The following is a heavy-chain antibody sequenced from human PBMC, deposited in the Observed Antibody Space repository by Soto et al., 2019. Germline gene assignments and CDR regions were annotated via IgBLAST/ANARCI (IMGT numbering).Heavy chain of an antibody. D-gene: IGHD4-4*01. J-gene: IGHJ6*02. V-gene: IGHV5-51*01. CDR1: GYSFRSYW. CDR2: IYPGDSDT. Sequence: LGESLKISCKGSGYSFRSYWIGWVRQMPGKGLEWMGIIYPGDSDTRYSPSFQGQVTISADKSISTAYLQWSSLKASDTAMYYSARLRGDDYTNDYYGMDVWGQGTTVTVSS. CDR3: ARLRGDDYTNDYYGMDV.